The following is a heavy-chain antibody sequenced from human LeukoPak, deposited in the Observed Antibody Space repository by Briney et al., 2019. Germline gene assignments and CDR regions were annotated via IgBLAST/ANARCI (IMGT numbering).Heavy chain of an antibody. D-gene: IGHD3-22*01. Sequence: PGGSLRLSCAASGFTFSSYAMSWVHQAPGKGLEWVSAISGSGGSTYYADSVKGRFTISRDNSKNTRYLQMNSLRAEDTAVYYCAKKMSPKKYYYDSSGYYLGDWGQGTLVTVSS. V-gene: IGHV3-23*01. CDR2: ISGSGGST. J-gene: IGHJ4*02. CDR3: AKKMSPKKYYYDSSGYYLGD. CDR1: GFTFSSYA.